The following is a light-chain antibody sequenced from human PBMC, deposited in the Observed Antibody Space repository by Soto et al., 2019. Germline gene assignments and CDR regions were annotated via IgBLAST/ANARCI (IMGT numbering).Light chain of an antibody. J-gene: IGKJ4*01. V-gene: IGKV1-33*01. Sequence: DVQMTQSPSFLSASVGDRVTITCQASQEITTFLNWYQLKPGKAPNLLIYDVSNLEAGVPSRFSGSRFGTYFTFTINSLQPEDVATYYCQQYSSLPLTFGGGTQVEMK. CDR3: QQYSSLPLT. CDR1: QEITTF. CDR2: DVS.